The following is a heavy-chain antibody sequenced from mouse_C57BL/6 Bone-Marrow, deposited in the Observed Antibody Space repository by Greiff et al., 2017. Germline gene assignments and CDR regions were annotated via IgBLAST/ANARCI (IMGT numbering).Heavy chain of an antibody. CDR2: IYPGDGDT. J-gene: IGHJ2*01. D-gene: IGHD1-1*01. CDR3: ARDRNTKVVATDY. Sequence: QVQLQQSGPELVKPGASVKISCKASGYAFSSSWMNWVKQRPGKGLEWIGRIYPGDGDTNYNGKFKGKATLTADKSSSTAYMQVSSLTSEDSAVYFCARDRNTKVVATDYWGQGTTLTVSS. V-gene: IGHV1-82*01. CDR1: GYAFSSSW.